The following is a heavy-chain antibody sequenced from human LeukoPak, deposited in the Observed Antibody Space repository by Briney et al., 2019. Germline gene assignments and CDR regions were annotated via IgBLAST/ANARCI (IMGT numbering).Heavy chain of an antibody. V-gene: IGHV4-39*01. J-gene: IGHJ5*02. D-gene: IGHD3-10*01. Sequence: SETLSLTCTVSGGSISSSSYYWGWIRQPPGKGLEWIVSIYYSGSTYYNPSLKSRVTISVDTSKNQFSLKLSSVTAADTAVYYCARHRSITMVRGVIHSIDWFDPWGQGTLVTVSS. CDR3: ARHRSITMVRGVIHSIDWFDP. CDR2: IYYSGST. CDR1: GGSISSSSYY.